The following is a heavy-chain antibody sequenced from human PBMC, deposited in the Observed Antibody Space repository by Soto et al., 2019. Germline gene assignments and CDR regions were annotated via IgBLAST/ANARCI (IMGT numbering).Heavy chain of an antibody. Sequence: QVRLQESGPGLVKPSGTLSLTCLVSGGSMSSPNWWTWVRQAPVKGLEWIAEIHHSGATNYSPSLKTRAVISIDKSNNQFALQLTSVTAADTAVYYCATGSPYYYGSGGMWDSWGRGALVTFSS. V-gene: IGHV4-4*02. J-gene: IGHJ4*02. CDR3: ATGSPYYYGSGGMWDS. CDR1: GGSMSSPNW. D-gene: IGHD3-10*01. CDR2: IHHSGAT.